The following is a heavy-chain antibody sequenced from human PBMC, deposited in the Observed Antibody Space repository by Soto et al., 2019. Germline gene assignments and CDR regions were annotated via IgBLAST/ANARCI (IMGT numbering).Heavy chain of an antibody. D-gene: IGHD2-2*02. J-gene: IGHJ4*02. CDR3: AKDSPSYTTSPFYFDS. CDR2: ITSNGDST. V-gene: IGHV3-23*01. Sequence: GGTLRLSCAAFGFDFNKYAMTWVRQAPGKGLQWVSSITSNGDSTYYADSVKGRFTTSRDNSKNTLYLQMNSLRADDTAVFYCAKDSPSYTTSPFYFDSWGQGTLVTVSS. CDR1: GFDFNKYA.